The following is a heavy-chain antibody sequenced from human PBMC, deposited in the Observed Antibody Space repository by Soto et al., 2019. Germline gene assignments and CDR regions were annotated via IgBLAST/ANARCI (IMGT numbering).Heavy chain of an antibody. CDR3: AKGDSDYVGGFYFDY. V-gene: IGHV3-23*01. CDR1: GFTFTSYA. CDR2: ISGSGEYT. J-gene: IGHJ4*02. Sequence: GGSLRLSCAASGFTFTSYAMSWVRRAPGRGLEWVSAISGSGEYTYYADSVKGRFTISRDNPKNTLYLQMNSLRAEDTAVYYCAKGDSDYVGGFYFDYWGQGTRVTVSS. D-gene: IGHD4-4*01.